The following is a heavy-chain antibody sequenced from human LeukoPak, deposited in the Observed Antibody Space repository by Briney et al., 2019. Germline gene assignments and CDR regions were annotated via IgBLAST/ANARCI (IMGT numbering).Heavy chain of an antibody. D-gene: IGHD2-8*01. CDR1: GYTFTSYY. V-gene: IGHV1-2*04. CDR3: ARDRRYCTNGVCYTGLDY. J-gene: IGHJ4*02. CDR2: INPNSGGT. Sequence: ASVKVSCKASGYTFTSYYMHWVRQAPGQGLEWMGWINPNSGGTNYAQKFQGWVTMTRDTSISTAYMELSRLRSDDTAVYYCARDRRYCTNGVCYTGLDYWGQGTLVTVSS.